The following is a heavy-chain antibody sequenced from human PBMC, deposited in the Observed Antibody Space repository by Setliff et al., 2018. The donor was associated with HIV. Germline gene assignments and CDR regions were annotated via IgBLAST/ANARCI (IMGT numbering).Heavy chain of an antibody. J-gene: IGHJ4*02. D-gene: IGHD6-19*01. CDR1: GDSITSGHYY. V-gene: IGHV4-39*07. CDR3: ARDRDSSGLFDY. CDR2: IHYSGSS. Sequence: LSLTCTASGDSITSGHYYWGWIRQPPGKGLEWIGSIHYSGSSYYNPSLKSRVTLSVDTSKNQFSLKLSSVTAADTAMYYCARDRDSSGLFDYWGQGTLVTVSS.